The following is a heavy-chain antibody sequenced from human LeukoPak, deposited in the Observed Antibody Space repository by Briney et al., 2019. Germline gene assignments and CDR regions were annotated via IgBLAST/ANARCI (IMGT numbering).Heavy chain of an antibody. CDR3: VRHDSFIPF. CDR1: VFTFTNYA. J-gene: IGHJ4*02. D-gene: IGHD2-21*01. Sequence: GGSLRLSCAASVFTFTNYAMTWVRQAPGKGLECVSSINDTYATTYYTDSVKGRCTISRDNSKNTVYLQLNNLRAEDTAVYFCVRHDSFIPFWGQGTLVTVSS. CDR2: INDTYATT. V-gene: IGHV3-23*01.